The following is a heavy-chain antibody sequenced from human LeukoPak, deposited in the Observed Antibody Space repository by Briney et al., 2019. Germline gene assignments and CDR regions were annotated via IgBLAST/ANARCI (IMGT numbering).Heavy chain of an antibody. CDR1: GFTFSSYG. CDR3: ARDVGSGWSSFDY. D-gene: IGHD6-19*01. CDR2: IWYDGSNK. Sequence: GRSLRLSCAASGFTFSSYGMHWVRQAPGKGLEWVAVIWYDGSNKYYADSVKGRFTISRDNSKNTLYLQMNSLRAEDTAVYYCARDVGSGWSSFDYWGQGTLVTVSS. V-gene: IGHV3-33*01. J-gene: IGHJ4*02.